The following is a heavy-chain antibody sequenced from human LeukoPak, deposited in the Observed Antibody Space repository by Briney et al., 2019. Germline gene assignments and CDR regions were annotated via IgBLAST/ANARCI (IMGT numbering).Heavy chain of an antibody. Sequence: ASVKVSCKASGYTFTSYAMHWVRQAPGQRLEWMGWINAGNGNTKYSQKFQGRVTMTEDTSTDTAYMELSSLRSEDTAVYYCATAKSRLLHFDYWGQGTLVTVSS. CDR3: ATAKSRLLHFDY. V-gene: IGHV1-3*01. J-gene: IGHJ4*02. CDR1: GYTFTSYA. D-gene: IGHD1-26*01. CDR2: INAGNGNT.